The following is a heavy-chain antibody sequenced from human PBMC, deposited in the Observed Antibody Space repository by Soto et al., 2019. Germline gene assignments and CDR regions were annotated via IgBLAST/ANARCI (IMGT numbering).Heavy chain of an antibody. Sequence: QVQLVQSGTEVKKPGSSVKVSCKASGGTLSTYTINWVRQAPGQGLEWMGRIIPILDIADYAQKFQGRVSIIADKSCSTAYTDLTGRNSDDTAVYYCARAWPPVIVPTAGSHWWFHPWRQGPLVTVSS. CDR3: ARAWPPVIVPTAGSHWWFHP. CDR2: IIPILDIA. J-gene: IGHJ5*02. V-gene: IGHV1-69*02. CDR1: GGTLSTYT. D-gene: IGHD3-22*01.